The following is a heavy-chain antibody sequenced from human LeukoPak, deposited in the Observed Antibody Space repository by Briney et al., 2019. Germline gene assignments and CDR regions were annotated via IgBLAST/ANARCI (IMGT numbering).Heavy chain of an antibody. J-gene: IGHJ4*02. Sequence: GESLKISCKGSGYSFTSYWIAWVRQMPGKGLEWMRIIYPGDSESRYSPSFQGQVTISADKSISTAYLQWSSLKASDTAMYYCARSAMVRGVIGEDDYWGQGTLVTVSS. CDR1: GYSFTSYW. CDR2: IYPGDSES. V-gene: IGHV5-51*03. CDR3: ARSAMVRGVIGEDDY. D-gene: IGHD3-10*01.